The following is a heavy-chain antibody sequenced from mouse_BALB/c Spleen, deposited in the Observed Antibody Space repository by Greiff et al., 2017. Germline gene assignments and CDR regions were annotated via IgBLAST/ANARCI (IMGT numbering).Heavy chain of an antibody. Sequence: EVKVEESGGGLVQPGGSLKLSCAASGFTFSSYTMSWVRQTPEKRLEWVAYISNGGGSTYYPDTVKGRFTISRDNAKNTLYLQMSSLKSEDTAMYYCARHRGYYGSSPNYYAMDYWGQGTSVTVSS. J-gene: IGHJ4*01. CDR2: ISNGGGST. CDR3: ARHRGYYGSSPNYYAMDY. CDR1: GFTFSSYT. D-gene: IGHD1-1*01. V-gene: IGHV5-12-2*01.